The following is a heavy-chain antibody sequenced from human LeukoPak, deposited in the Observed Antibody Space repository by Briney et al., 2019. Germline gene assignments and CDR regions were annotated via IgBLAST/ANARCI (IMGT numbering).Heavy chain of an antibody. Sequence: GGSLRLSCAASGFNFRNYWMSWVRQAPGKGLEWVAKIKQDGSEKYYVDPVKGRFTISRDNAKNSLYLQMNSLRVEDTAVYYCARDPWVDLESVAAAISFDSWGQGTLVTVSS. V-gene: IGHV3-7*01. CDR1: GFNFRNYW. D-gene: IGHD2-2*01. J-gene: IGHJ4*02. CDR3: ARDPWVDLESVAAAISFDS. CDR2: IKQDGSEK.